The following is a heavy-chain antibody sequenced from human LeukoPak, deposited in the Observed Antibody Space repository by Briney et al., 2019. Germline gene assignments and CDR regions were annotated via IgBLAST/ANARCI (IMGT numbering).Heavy chain of an antibody. J-gene: IGHJ4*02. CDR1: GFTFSSYD. Sequence: GGSLRLSCAASGFTFSSYDITWVRQAPGRGLEWVSSFRPSGDNTYYGDSGKGRFTISRDNSKNTLYLQMNTLRPEDPPVYYCAKTAAISWSYYAVDYWGQGTLVTVSS. D-gene: IGHD1-26*01. V-gene: IGHV3-23*01. CDR3: AKTAAISWSYYAVDY. CDR2: FRPSGDNT.